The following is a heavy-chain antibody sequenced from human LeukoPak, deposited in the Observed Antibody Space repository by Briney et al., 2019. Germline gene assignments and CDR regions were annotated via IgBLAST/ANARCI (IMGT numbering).Heavy chain of an antibody. CDR3: ARSGVVVAATPRGWFDP. J-gene: IGHJ5*02. CDR2: IYTSGST. CDR1: GGSISSYY. Sequence: SETLSLTCTVSGGSISSYYWSWIRQPAGKGLERIGRIYTSGSTNYNPSLKSRVTMSVDTSKNQFSLKLSSVTAADTAVYYCARSGVVVAATPRGWFDPWGQGTLVTVSS. D-gene: IGHD2-15*01. V-gene: IGHV4-4*07.